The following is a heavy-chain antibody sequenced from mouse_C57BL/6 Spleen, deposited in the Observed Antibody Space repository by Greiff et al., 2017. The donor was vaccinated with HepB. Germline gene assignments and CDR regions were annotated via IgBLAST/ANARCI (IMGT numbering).Heavy chain of an antibody. J-gene: IGHJ3*01. D-gene: IGHD2-4*01. CDR2: IDPSDSYT. V-gene: IGHV1-69*01. CDR3: ARVYYDYDDWFAY. CDR1: GYTFTSYW. Sequence: QVQLQQPGAELVMPGASVKLSCKASGYTFTSYWMHWVKQRPGQGLEWIGEIDPSDSYTNYNQKFKGKSTLTVDKSSSTAYMQLSSLTSVDSAVYYCARVYYDYDDWFAYWGQGTLVTVSA.